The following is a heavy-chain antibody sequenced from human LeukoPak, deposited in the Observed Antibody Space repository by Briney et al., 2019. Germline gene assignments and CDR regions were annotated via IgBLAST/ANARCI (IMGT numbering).Heavy chain of an antibody. J-gene: IGHJ4*02. CDR1: GFTFSSYG. V-gene: IGHV3-23*01. Sequence: GGTLRLSCAASGFTFSSYGMSWVRQAPGKGLEWVSAIGGSGGSTYYADSVKGRFTISRDNSKNTLYLQMNSLRAEDTAVYYCAKDQAPYSSGWIADYWGQGTLVTVSS. CDR2: IGGSGGST. CDR3: AKDQAPYSSGWIADY. D-gene: IGHD6-19*01.